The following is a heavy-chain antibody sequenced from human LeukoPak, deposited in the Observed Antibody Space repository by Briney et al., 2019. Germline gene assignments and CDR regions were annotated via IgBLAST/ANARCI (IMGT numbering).Heavy chain of an antibody. D-gene: IGHD3-10*01. J-gene: IGHJ3*02. CDR1: GVSISSSNSY. CDR3: ARVAIMVRGVIGIPDGFDI. Sequence: SETLSLTCTVSGVSISSSNSYWGWIRQPPGKGLEWIGSIYYSGSTYYNPSLKSRVTISLDTSKNQFSLKLSSVTAADTAVYYCARVAIMVRGVIGIPDGFDIWGQGTMVTVSS. CDR2: IYYSGST. V-gene: IGHV4-39*07.